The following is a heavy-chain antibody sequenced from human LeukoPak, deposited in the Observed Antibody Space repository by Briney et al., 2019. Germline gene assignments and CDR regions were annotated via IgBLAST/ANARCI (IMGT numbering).Heavy chain of an antibody. D-gene: IGHD6-13*01. V-gene: IGHV1-69*13. Sequence: SVKVSCKASGGTFSSYAISWVRQAPGQGLEWKGGIIPIFGTANYAQKFQGRVTITADESTSTAYMELSSLRSEDTAVYYCAKNKYSSSWYNFDYWGQGTLVTVSS. CDR2: IIPIFGTA. CDR3: AKNKYSSSWYNFDY. J-gene: IGHJ4*02. CDR1: GGTFSSYA.